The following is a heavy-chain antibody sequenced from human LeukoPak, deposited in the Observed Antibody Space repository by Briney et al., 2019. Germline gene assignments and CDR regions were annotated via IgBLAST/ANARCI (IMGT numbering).Heavy chain of an antibody. V-gene: IGHV3-30*02. CDR3: AQDRQSWTSYGNGGDY. J-gene: IGHJ4*02. D-gene: IGHD2-2*01. CDR2: IRYDGSNK. Sequence: GGSVRLFCAASGFTFSSYGMHWVRQAPGKGLEWVAFIRYDGSNKYYADSVKGRFTISRDSSKNTVYLQMNSLRAEDTAVYYCAQDRQSWTSYGNGGDYWGQGTLVTVSS. CDR1: GFTFSSYG.